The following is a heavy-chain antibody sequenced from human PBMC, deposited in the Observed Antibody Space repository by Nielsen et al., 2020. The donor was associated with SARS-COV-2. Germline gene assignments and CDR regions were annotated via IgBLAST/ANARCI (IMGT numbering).Heavy chain of an antibody. Sequence: GGSLRLSCAASGFTFDDYAMHWVRQAPGKGLEWVSGISWNSGSIGYADSVKGRFTISRDNAKNSLYLQMNSLRAEDTALYYCAKDTAAGMDVWGQGTTVTVSS. CDR2: ISWNSGSI. V-gene: IGHV3-9*01. CDR3: AKDTAAGMDV. J-gene: IGHJ6*02. CDR1: GFTFDDYA. D-gene: IGHD6-13*01.